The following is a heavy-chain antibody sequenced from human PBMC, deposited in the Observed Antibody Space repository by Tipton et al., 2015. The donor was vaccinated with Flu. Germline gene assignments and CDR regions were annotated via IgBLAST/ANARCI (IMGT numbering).Heavy chain of an antibody. CDR2: IYYSGST. J-gene: IGHJ4*02. D-gene: IGHD3-22*01. Sequence: TPSLTCTVSGGSISSSSYYWGWIRQPPGKGLEWIGSIYYSGSTYYNPSLKSRVTISVGTSKNQFSLKLSSVTAADTAVYYCARDDRSYYFDYWGQGTLVTVSS. CDR3: ARDDRSYYFDY. CDR1: GGSISSSSYY. V-gene: IGHV4-39*07.